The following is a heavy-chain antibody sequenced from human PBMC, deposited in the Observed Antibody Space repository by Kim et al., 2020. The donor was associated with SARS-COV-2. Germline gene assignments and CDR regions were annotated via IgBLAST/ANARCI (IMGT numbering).Heavy chain of an antibody. J-gene: IGHJ5*02. CDR3: ARSTDSSSWSDYNWFDP. D-gene: IGHD6-13*01. Sequence: GGSLRLSCAASGFTFSSYEMNWVRQAPGKGLEWVSYISSSGSTIYYADSVKGRFTISRDNAKNSLYLQMNSLRAEDMAVYYCARSTDSSSWSDYNWFDPWGQGTLVTVSS. V-gene: IGHV3-48*03. CDR2: ISSSGSTI. CDR1: GFTFSSYE.